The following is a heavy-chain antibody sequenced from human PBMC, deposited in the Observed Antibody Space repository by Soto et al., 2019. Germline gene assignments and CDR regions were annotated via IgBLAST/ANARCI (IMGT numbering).Heavy chain of an antibody. CDR2: IYGSGGST. CDR3: ARKAVAFDY. CDR1: GFTSKNYA. J-gene: IGHJ4*02. D-gene: IGHD5-12*01. V-gene: IGHV3-23*01. Sequence: PGGSLRLSCAASGFTSKNYAMTWVRQAPGQGLEWVSLIYGSGGSTDYADSVKGRFTISRGNSKNMLYVQMNSLRGEDTAVYYCARKAVAFDYWGQGIAVTVS.